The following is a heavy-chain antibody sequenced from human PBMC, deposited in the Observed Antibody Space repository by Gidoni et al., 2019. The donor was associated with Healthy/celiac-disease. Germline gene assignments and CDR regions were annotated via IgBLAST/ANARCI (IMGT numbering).Heavy chain of an antibody. CDR3: AGTYYDYVWGSYRLS. CDR2: IYPGDSDT. V-gene: IGHV5-51*01. CDR1: GYSFTSYW. D-gene: IGHD3-16*02. J-gene: IGHJ4*02. Sequence: DVQLVQSGAEVKKPGESLKNSWKGSGYSFTSYWIGWVRQMPGKGLEWLGIIYPGDSDTRYSPSFQGQVTISADKSISTAYLQWSSLKASDTAMYYCAGTYYDYVWGSYRLSWGQGTLVTVSS.